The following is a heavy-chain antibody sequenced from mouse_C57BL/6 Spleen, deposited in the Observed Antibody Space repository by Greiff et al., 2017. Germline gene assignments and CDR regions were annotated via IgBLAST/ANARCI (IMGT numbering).Heavy chain of an antibody. Sequence: EVHLVESGGGLVKPGGSLKLSCAASGFTFSDYGMHWVRQAPEKGLEWVAYISSGSSTIYYADTVKGRFTISRDNAKNTLFLQMTSLRSEDTAMYYCARDWDVDWYFDVWGTGTTVTVSS. CDR2: ISSGSSTI. J-gene: IGHJ1*03. CDR3: ARDWDVDWYFDV. D-gene: IGHD4-1*01. CDR1: GFTFSDYG. V-gene: IGHV5-17*01.